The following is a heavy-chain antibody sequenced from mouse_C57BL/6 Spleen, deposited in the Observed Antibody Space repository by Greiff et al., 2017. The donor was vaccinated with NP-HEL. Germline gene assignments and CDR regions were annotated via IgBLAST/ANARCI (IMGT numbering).Heavy chain of an antibody. CDR2: IDPSDSET. CDR3: AREGGLGDYD. V-gene: IGHV1-52*01. J-gene: IGHJ2*01. D-gene: IGHD1-1*01. Sequence: QVQLQQPGAELVRPGSSVKLSCKASGYTFTSYWMHWVKQRPIQGLEWIGNIDPSDSETHYNQKFKDKATLTVDKSSSTAYMQLSSLTSEDSAVYYCAREGGLGDYDWGQGTTLTVSS. CDR1: GYTFTSYW.